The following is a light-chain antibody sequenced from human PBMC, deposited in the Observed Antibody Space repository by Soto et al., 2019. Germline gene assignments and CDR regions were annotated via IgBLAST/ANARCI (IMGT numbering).Light chain of an antibody. Sequence: QLVLTQPASVSGSPGQSITISCTGTISDVGSHNLVSWYQQHPGKAPKLIIYEVTERPSGVSSRFSGSKSGNTASLTVSGLQADDEADYHCCSFAGSNPFPYVFGTGTKVTVL. CDR1: ISDVGSHNL. CDR2: EVT. V-gene: IGLV2-23*02. CDR3: CSFAGSNPFPYV. J-gene: IGLJ1*01.